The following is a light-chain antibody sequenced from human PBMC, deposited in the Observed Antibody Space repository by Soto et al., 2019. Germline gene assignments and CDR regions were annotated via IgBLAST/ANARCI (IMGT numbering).Light chain of an antibody. CDR2: DVS. J-gene: IGLJ1*01. Sequence: QSVLTQPASVSGSPGQSITISCTGTSSDVGGYNFVSWYQHHPGKAPKLMIFDVSNRPSRVSNRFSGSKSGNTASLTISGLQPEDEADYYCSSYTRSGCHVFGTGTKLTVL. V-gene: IGLV2-14*03. CDR1: SSDVGGYNF. CDR3: SSYTRSGCHV.